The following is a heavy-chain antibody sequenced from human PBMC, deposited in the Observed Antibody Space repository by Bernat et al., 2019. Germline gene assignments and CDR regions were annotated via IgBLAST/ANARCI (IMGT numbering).Heavy chain of an antibody. CDR2: INHSGST. V-gene: IGHV4-34*01. CDR3: ARGGGYNWNYRCWFDP. J-gene: IGHJ5*02. CDR1: GGSFSGYY. Sequence: QVQLQQWGAGLLKPSETLSLTCAVYGGSFSGYYWSWIRQPPGKGLEWIGEINHSGSTNYNPSLKSRVTISVDTSKNQFSLKLNSVTAADTAVYYFARGGGYNWNYRCWFDPWGQGTLVTVSS. D-gene: IGHD1-7*01.